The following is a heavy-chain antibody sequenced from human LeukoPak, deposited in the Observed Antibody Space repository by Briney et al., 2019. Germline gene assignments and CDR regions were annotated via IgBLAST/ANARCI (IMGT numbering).Heavy chain of an antibody. CDR1: GFTFSSYA. CDR2: ISWDGGST. J-gene: IGHJ3*02. V-gene: IGHV3-43*01. CDR3: AKGSLWTDIMITTSGAFDI. D-gene: IGHD3-16*01. Sequence: GGSLRLSCAASGFTFSSYAMSWVRQAPGKGLEWVSLISWDGGSTYYADSVKGRFTISRDNSKNSLYLQMNSLRTEDTALYYCAKGSLWTDIMITTSGAFDIWGQGTMVTVSS.